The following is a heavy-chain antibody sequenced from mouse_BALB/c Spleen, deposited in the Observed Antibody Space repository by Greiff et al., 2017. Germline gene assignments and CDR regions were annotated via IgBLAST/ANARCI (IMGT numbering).Heavy chain of an antibody. V-gene: IGHV1S81*02. CDR1: GYTFTSYY. Sequence: QVQLQQPGAELVKPGASVKLSCKASGYTFTSYYMYWVKQRPGQGLEWIGGINPSNGGTNFNEKFKSKATLTVDKSSSTAYMQLSSLTSEDSAVYYCTRPGGVYYYGSSPYYYAMDYWGQGTSVTVSS. D-gene: IGHD1-1*01. CDR3: TRPGGVYYYGSSPYYYAMDY. J-gene: IGHJ4*01. CDR2: INPSNGGT.